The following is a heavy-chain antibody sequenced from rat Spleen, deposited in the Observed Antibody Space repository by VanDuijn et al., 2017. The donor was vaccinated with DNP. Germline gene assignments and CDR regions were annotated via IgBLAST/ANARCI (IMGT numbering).Heavy chain of an antibody. D-gene: IGHD1-11*01. CDR1: GFNFNDYW. Sequence: EVKLVESGGGLVQPGRSLKLSCVASGFNFNDYWMAWVRQAPGKGLEWVASITNTGGSTYYPDSVKGRFPISRDNAQNTLYLQMNKLGSDDTAIYYCTKGPNYGGWSDYFDYWGQGVMVTVSS. CDR2: ITNTGGST. V-gene: IGHV5-31*01. J-gene: IGHJ2*01. CDR3: TKGPNYGGWSDYFDY.